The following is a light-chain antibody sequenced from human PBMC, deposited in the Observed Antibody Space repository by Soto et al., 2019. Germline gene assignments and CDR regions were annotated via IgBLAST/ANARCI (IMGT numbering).Light chain of an antibody. CDR2: GAS. CDR3: QQYGSSGT. J-gene: IGKJ1*01. CDR1: QSVSSSY. V-gene: IGKV3-20*01. Sequence: EIVLTQSPGTLSLPPGERATVSCRASQSVSSSYLAWYQQKPGQAPRLLIYGASSRATGIPDRFSGSGSGTDFTLTISRLEPEDFVVYYCQQYGSSGTFGQGTKVDIK.